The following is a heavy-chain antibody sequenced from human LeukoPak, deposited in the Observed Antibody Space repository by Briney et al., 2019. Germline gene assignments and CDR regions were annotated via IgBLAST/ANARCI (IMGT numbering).Heavy chain of an antibody. CDR1: GYSISSGYY. J-gene: IGHJ3*02. D-gene: IGHD3-10*01. V-gene: IGHV4-38-2*02. CDR2: IYHSGST. Sequence: SETLSLTCTVSGYSISSGYYWGWIRQPPGKGLEWIGSIYHSGSTYYNPSLKSRVTISVDTSKNQLSLKLSSVSAADTAVYYCAKSNGYGLVDIWGQGTMVTVSS. CDR3: AKSNGYGLVDI.